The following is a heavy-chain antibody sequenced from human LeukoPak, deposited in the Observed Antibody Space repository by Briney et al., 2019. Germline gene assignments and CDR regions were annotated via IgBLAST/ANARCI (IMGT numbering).Heavy chain of an antibody. D-gene: IGHD2-15*01. Sequence: PGGSLRLSCAASGYTFSDYSMSWIRQAPGKGLEWVSYIRSSGNTIYYADSVKGRFTISRDNAKNSLYLHMNSLRAEDTAVYYCTLSGYWGQGTLVTVSS. CDR1: GYTFSDYS. CDR3: TLSGY. J-gene: IGHJ4*02. CDR2: IRSSGNTI. V-gene: IGHV3-11*04.